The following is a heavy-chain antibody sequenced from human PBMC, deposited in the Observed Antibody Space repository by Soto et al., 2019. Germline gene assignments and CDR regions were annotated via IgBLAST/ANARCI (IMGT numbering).Heavy chain of an antibody. D-gene: IGHD2-8*01. CDR3: ARDAAVLMVYAMINYFDY. V-gene: IGHV1-3*01. CDR1: GYTFTSYA. Sequence: ASGKFSCKSSGYTFTSYAMHWGRQAPGQRHVWMGWINAGNGNTKYSQKFQGRVTITRDTSASTAYMELSSLRCEDTAVYYCARDAAVLMVYAMINYFDYWGQGTLVTVSS. J-gene: IGHJ4*02. CDR2: INAGNGNT.